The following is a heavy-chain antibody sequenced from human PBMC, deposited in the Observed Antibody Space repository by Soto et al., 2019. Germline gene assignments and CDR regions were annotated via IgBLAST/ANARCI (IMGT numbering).Heavy chain of an antibody. V-gene: IGHV4-59*08. D-gene: IGHD3-10*01. Sequence: QLQLQESGPGLVNPSETLSLTCTVSGGSISNHYCSWFRQPPGKGLEWIGYIYHSGSTSYNPSLKSRVTMSVDSSKNQFSLMLNSVTATDTAIYYCARQGFGELHGLVDVWGHGTTVTVSS. CDR2: IYHSGST. CDR3: ARQGFGELHGLVDV. J-gene: IGHJ6*02. CDR1: GGSISNHY.